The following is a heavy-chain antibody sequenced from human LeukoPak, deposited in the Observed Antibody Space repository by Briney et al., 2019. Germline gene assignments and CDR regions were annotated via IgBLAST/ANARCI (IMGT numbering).Heavy chain of an antibody. V-gene: IGHV4-4*07. CDR1: GGSISSYY. Sequence: SETLSLTCTVSGGSISSYYWSWIRQPAGKGLEWIGRIYTSGSPSYNPSLKSRVTMSVDTSKNQFSLKLSSVTAADTAVYYCAKDPRIQPKKQHAESGDYRGQGILVTVSS. D-gene: IGHD6-13*01. CDR2: IYTSGSP. J-gene: IGHJ4*02. CDR3: AKDPRIQPKKQHAESGDY.